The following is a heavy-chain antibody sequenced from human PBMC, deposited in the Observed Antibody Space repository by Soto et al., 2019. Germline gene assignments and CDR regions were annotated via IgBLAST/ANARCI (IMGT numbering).Heavy chain of an antibody. CDR2: IWYDGSKK. D-gene: IGHD6-13*01. J-gene: IGHJ4*02. V-gene: IGHV3-33*01. Sequence: GGSLRLSCAASGFTFSSHGMHWVRQAPGKGLEWVAIIWYDGSKKYYADSVKGRFIISRDNSKNTLYLQMNSLRAEDTAVYYCARDGAIALNFYYFDSWGQGTLVTVSS. CDR3: ARDGAIALNFYYFDS. CDR1: GFTFSSHG.